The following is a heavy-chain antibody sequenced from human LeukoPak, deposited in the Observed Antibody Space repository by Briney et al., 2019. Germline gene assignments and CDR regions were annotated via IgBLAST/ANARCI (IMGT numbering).Heavy chain of an antibody. CDR1: GYTFTGYY. CDR2: INPSRGGT. CDR3: ARDPTTQTFDY. D-gene: IGHD4-11*01. Sequence: GASVKVSCKASGYTFTGYYMHWVRQAPGQGLEWMGWINPSRGGTNYAQKLQGRVTMTTDTSTTTAYMELRSLTSDDTAVYYCARDPTTQTFDYWGQGTLVTVSS. J-gene: IGHJ4*02. V-gene: IGHV1-2*02.